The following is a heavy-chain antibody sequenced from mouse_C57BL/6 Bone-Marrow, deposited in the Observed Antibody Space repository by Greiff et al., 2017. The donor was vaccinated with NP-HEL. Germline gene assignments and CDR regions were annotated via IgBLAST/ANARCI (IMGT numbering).Heavy chain of an antibody. Sequence: EVKLVESGPGLVKPSQSLSLTCSVTGYSITSGYYWNWIRQFPGNKLEWMGYISYDGSNNYNPSLKNRISITRDTSKNQFFLKLNSVTTEDTATYYCAREGGYVYYAMDYWGQGTSVTVSS. CDR3: AREGGYVYYAMDY. J-gene: IGHJ4*01. CDR1: GYSITSGYY. V-gene: IGHV3-6*01. D-gene: IGHD2-2*01. CDR2: ISYDGSN.